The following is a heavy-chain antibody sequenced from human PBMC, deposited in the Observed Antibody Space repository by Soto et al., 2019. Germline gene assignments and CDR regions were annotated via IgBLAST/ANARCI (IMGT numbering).Heavy chain of an antibody. J-gene: IGHJ6*02. D-gene: IGHD6-13*01. Sequence: ASVKVSCKASGYTFTSYDINWVRQATGQGLEWMGWVNPNSGNTGYAQKFQGRVTMTRNTSISTAYMELSSLRSEDTAVYYCASAGYSSSWYVYYYYRMDVWGQGTTVTVSS. CDR1: GYTFTSYD. V-gene: IGHV1-8*01. CDR3: ASAGYSSSWYVYYYYRMDV. CDR2: VNPNSGNT.